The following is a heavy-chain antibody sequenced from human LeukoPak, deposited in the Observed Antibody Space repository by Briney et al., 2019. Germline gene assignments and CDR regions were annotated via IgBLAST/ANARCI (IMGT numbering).Heavy chain of an antibody. Sequence: GGSLRLSCSASGFPFNTYAIHWVRQAPGKGLEYVAGISSNGDNTDFADSAKGRFTISRDNSKSTLFLQMNSLRAEDTAVYFCTRDSALLGVAFDLWGQGTVVTVPS. CDR2: ISSNGDNT. V-gene: IGHV3-64D*06. CDR1: GFPFNTYA. J-gene: IGHJ3*01. D-gene: IGHD2-15*01. CDR3: TRDSALLGVAFDL.